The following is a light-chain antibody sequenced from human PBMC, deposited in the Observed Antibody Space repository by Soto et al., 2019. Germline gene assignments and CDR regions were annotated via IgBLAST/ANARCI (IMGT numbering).Light chain of an antibody. V-gene: IGLV2-8*01. CDR1: SSDVGYFNF. CDR2: EVS. Sequence: QSVLTQPPSASGSPGQSVTISCTGTSSDVGYFNFVSWYQQHPGKAPKLLIYEVSKRHSGVPDRFAGSKSGNTASLTVSGLQSDDEADYYCSSYAGNTYVVFGGGTKLTVL. J-gene: IGLJ2*01. CDR3: SSYAGNTYVV.